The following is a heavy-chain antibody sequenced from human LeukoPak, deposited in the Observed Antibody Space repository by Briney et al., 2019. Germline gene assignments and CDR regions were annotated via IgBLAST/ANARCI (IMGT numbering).Heavy chain of an antibody. Sequence: GGSLRLSCAASGFTFSSYSMNWVRQAPGKGLEWVSYISSSSSTIYYADSVKGRFTISRDNAKNSLYLQMNSLRAEDTAVYYCARERATVYYYYYGMDVWGQGTTVTVSS. CDR3: ARERATVYYYYYGMDV. CDR1: GFTFSSYS. J-gene: IGHJ6*02. D-gene: IGHD2-21*02. CDR2: ISSSSSTI. V-gene: IGHV3-48*01.